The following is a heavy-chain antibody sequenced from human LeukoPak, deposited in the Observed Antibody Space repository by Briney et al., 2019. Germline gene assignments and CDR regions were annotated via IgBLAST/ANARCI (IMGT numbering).Heavy chain of an antibody. CDR1: GFTFDDYA. CDR3: AKDISRNFVVVPAADY. V-gene: IGHV3-43*02. Sequence: GGSLRLSCAASGFTFDDYAMHWVRQPPGKSLEWVSLISGDGGSTYYADSVKGRFTVSRDNSKNSLYLQMNSLRTEDTALYYCAKDISRNFVVVPAADYWGQGTLVTVAS. CDR2: ISGDGGST. D-gene: IGHD2-2*01. J-gene: IGHJ4*02.